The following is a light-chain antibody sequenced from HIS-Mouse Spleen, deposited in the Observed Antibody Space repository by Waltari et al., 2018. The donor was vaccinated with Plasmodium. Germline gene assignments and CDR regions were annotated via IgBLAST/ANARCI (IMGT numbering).Light chain of an antibody. J-gene: IGLJ2*01. CDR3: CSYAGSYTLV. Sequence: QSALTQPRSVSGSPGQSVTNSCTGTRSDVGCYNNVSWYQQHPGKAPKLMIYEVSKRPSGVPDRFSGSKSGNTASLTISGLQAEDGADYYCCSYAGSYTLVFGGGTKLTVL. CDR2: EVS. CDR1: RSDVGCYNN. V-gene: IGLV2-11*01.